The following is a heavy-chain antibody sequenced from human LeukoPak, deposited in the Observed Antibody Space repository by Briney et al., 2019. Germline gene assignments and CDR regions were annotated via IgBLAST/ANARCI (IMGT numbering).Heavy chain of an antibody. Sequence: AASVNVSCKASGYTFTSYDINWVRQAAGQGLEWMGWMNPNSGNTGYAQKFQGRVTITRNTSISTAYMELSSLRSEDTAVYYCARVSHSSSSIDYWGQGTLVTVSS. CDR2: MNPNSGNT. V-gene: IGHV1-8*03. CDR1: GYTFTSYD. J-gene: IGHJ4*02. CDR3: ARVSHSSSSIDY. D-gene: IGHD6-6*01.